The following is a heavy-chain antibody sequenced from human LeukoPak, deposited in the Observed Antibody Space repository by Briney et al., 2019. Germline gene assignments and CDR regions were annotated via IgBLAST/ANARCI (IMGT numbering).Heavy chain of an antibody. J-gene: IGHJ5*02. Sequence: SETLSLTCTVSGGSISSYYWSWIRQPPGKGLEWIGYIYYSGSTNYNPSLKSRVTISVDTSKNQFSLKLSSVTAADTAVYYCARHAVHYDRGSFDPWGQGTLVTVSS. CDR1: GGSISSYY. CDR2: IYYSGST. D-gene: IGHD3-22*01. CDR3: ARHAVHYDRGSFDP. V-gene: IGHV4-59*08.